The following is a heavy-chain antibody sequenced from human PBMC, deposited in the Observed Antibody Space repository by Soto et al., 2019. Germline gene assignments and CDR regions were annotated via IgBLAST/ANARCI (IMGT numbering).Heavy chain of an antibody. Sequence: ASVKVSWKASGYTFTAYTIHWVRQAPGQSLEWMGWINAANGATKYSEKFQGRVTITRDTSARTAYMDLSSLSSKDTPVYFSARVSFETSGFADYWGQGTLVTV. CDR2: INAANGAT. CDR3: ARVSFETSGFADY. J-gene: IGHJ4*02. CDR1: GYTFTAYT. D-gene: IGHD5-12*01. V-gene: IGHV1-3*01.